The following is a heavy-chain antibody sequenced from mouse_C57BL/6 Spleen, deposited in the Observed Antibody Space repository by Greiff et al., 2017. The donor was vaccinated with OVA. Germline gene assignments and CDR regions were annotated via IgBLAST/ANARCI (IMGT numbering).Heavy chain of an antibody. CDR1: GFTFSSYT. CDR3: ARPPYGSSSAWFAY. V-gene: IGHV5-9*01. CDR2: ISGGGGNT. D-gene: IGHD1-1*01. Sequence: EVKLVESGGGLVKPGGSLKLSCAASGFTFSSYTMSWVRQTPEKRLEWVATISGGGGNTYYPDSVKGRFTISRDNAKNTLYLQMSSLRSEDTALYYCARPPYGSSSAWFAYWGQGTLVTVSA. J-gene: IGHJ3*01.